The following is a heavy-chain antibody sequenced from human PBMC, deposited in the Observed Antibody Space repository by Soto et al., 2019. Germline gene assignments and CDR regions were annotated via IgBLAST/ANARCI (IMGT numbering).Heavy chain of an antibody. CDR2: IYYSGST. D-gene: IGHD6-6*01. V-gene: IGHV4-31*03. CDR3: ARGTDAFDSSSSYYYYYYMDV. Sequence: SETLSLTCTVSGGSISSGGYYWSWIRQHPGKGLEWIGYIYYSGSTYYNPSLKSRVTISVDTSKNQFSLKLSSVTAADTAVYYCARGTDAFDSSSSYYYYYYMDVWGKGTTVTVSS. J-gene: IGHJ6*03. CDR1: GGSISSGGYY.